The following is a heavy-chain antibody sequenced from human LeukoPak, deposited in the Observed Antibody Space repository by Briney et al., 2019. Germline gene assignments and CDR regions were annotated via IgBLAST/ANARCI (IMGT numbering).Heavy chain of an antibody. CDR2: INHSGST. D-gene: IGHD6-6*01. V-gene: IGHV4-34*01. Sequence: SETLSLTCAVYGGSFSGYYWSWIRQPPGKGLEWIGEINHSGSTNYNPSLKSRVTISVDTSKNQFSLKLSSVTAADTAVYYCARAEYSSSSRSQRLNWFDPWGQGTLVTVSS. J-gene: IGHJ5*02. CDR1: GGSFSGYY. CDR3: ARAEYSSSSRSQRLNWFDP.